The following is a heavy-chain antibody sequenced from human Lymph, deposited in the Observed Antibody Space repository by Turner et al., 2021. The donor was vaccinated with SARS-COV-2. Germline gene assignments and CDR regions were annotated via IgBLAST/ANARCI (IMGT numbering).Heavy chain of an antibody. CDR1: GLTFSSYA. CDR2: ISGSGVST. Sequence: EVQLLESGGGLVQPGGSLRLSCAASGLTFSSYAMSWVRQAPGKGLEWVSTISGSGVSTYYADSVKGRFTISRDNSKNTLYLQMNSLRAEDTAVYYCAKNEMAMIVVVITLFYYWGQGTLVTVSS. J-gene: IGHJ4*02. D-gene: IGHD3-22*01. CDR3: AKNEMAMIVVVITLFYY. V-gene: IGHV3-23*01.